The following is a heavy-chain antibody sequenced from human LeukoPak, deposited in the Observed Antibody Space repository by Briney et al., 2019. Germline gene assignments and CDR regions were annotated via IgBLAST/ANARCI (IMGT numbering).Heavy chain of an antibody. CDR1: EFTFSSYA. D-gene: IGHD3-10*01. CDR3: AKNIGGLDY. V-gene: IGHV3-23*01. CDR2: ISGSGGST. Sequence: GGSLRLSCAASEFTFSSYAMSWVRQAPGKGLEWVSAISGSGGSTYYTDSVKGRFTISRDNSKNTVYLQMNSLRAEDTAVYYCAKNIGGLDYWGQGTLVTVSS. J-gene: IGHJ4*02.